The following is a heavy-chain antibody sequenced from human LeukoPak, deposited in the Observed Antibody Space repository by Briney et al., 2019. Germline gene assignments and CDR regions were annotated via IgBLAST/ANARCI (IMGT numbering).Heavy chain of an antibody. Sequence: SETLSLTCNVSGGSISSGGYYWSWIRQHPGKGLEWIGYIYYSGSTYYNPSLKSRVTISVDTSKNQFSLELNSVTAADTAVYYCARDRTGYYNFDYWGRGTLVTVSS. CDR2: IYYSGST. J-gene: IGHJ4*02. CDR3: ARDRTGYYNFDY. D-gene: IGHD3-9*01. CDR1: GGSISSGGYY. V-gene: IGHV4-31*02.